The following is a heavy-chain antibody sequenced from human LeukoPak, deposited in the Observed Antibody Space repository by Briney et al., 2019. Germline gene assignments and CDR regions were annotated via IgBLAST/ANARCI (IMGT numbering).Heavy chain of an antibody. J-gene: IGHJ3*01. CDR2: ANRDSSTI. Sequence: KPGRSLTLSCAASGLTFYDYAMHWVRQVPGKGLEWVGGANRDSSTIAYGDSVRGRFTISRDKARNYLYLQMNSLRTEDTALYYCAKDLAVGTTPRVYAFDVWGQGTMVTVS. V-gene: IGHV3-9*01. D-gene: IGHD1-26*01. CDR1: GLTFYDYA. CDR3: AKDLAVGTTPRVYAFDV.